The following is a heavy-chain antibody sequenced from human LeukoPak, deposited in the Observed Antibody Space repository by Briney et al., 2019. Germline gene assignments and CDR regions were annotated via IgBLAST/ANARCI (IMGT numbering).Heavy chain of an antibody. D-gene: IGHD4-17*01. CDR2: ISYGGYDK. Sequence: GGSLRLSCAGSGFTFSNYGMHWVRQAPGKGLEWLAVISYGGYDKKYVDSVKGRFTISRDNSKNTLYLQMNSLRGEDTAVYYCAKEGDYGDWSWGYWGQGTLVTVSS. CDR1: GFTFSNYG. J-gene: IGHJ4*02. CDR3: AKEGDYGDWSWGY. V-gene: IGHV3-30*18.